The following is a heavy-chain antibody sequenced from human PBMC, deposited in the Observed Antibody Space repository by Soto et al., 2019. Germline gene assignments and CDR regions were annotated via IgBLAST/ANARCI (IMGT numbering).Heavy chain of an antibody. V-gene: IGHV2-5*01. CDR3: EHRPSGWYLFDY. CDR1: GFSLSTSGLG. Sequence: QITLKESGPPLVRPTQTLTLTCTFSGFSLSTSGLGVGWIRQPPGKALEWLALIYWNDDKRYSPSLKARLTITKDTSKNQVVLTMTNMDPVDTATYYCEHRPSGWYLFDYWGQGTLVTVSS. J-gene: IGHJ4*02. CDR2: IYWNDDK. D-gene: IGHD6-19*01.